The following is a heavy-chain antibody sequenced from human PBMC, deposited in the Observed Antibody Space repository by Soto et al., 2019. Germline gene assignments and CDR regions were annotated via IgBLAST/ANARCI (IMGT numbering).Heavy chain of an antibody. Sequence: QLQLRESGSGLVKPSQTLSLTCAVSGGSISSGGYSWSWIRQPPGKGRGWIGYIYHSGSTYYNPSLKSRVTISVDRSKNQFSLKLSSVTAADTAVYYCAAGGGLPRYYWGQGTLVTVSS. CDR2: IYHSGST. V-gene: IGHV4-30-2*01. J-gene: IGHJ4*02. CDR3: AAGGGLPRYY. D-gene: IGHD4-17*01. CDR1: GGSISSGGYS.